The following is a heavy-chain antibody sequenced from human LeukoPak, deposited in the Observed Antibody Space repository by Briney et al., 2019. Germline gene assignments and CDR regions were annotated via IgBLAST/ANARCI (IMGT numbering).Heavy chain of an antibody. D-gene: IGHD1-26*01. CDR3: AGDRATSYFDY. Sequence: PGTSLRLSCAASGFTFRSHGMHWVRQAPGKGLEWVAFKWYDGSNKYYTDSVKGRFTISRDNSKNTLYLQMNSLRAEDTAVYYCAGDRATSYFDYWGQGALVTISS. V-gene: IGHV3-33*01. CDR2: KWYDGSNK. CDR1: GFTFRSHG. J-gene: IGHJ4*02.